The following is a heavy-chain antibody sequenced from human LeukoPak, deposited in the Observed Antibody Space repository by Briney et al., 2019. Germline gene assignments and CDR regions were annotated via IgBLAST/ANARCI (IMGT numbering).Heavy chain of an antibody. CDR3: AKPVHSSGRAYYFDY. CDR2: IYTNGNT. Sequence: PSETLSLTCTVSGGSIISYFWSWIGQAAGKGLEVIDRIYTNGNTYYNTSLRRRVTITIDTSKNQFSLKLICVTAADTAVYYCAKPVHSSGRAYYFDYWGQGTLVTVSS. V-gene: IGHV4-4*07. J-gene: IGHJ4*02. D-gene: IGHD6-19*01. CDR1: GGSIISYF.